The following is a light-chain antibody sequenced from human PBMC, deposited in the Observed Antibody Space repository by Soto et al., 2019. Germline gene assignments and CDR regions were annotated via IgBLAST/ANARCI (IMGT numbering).Light chain of an antibody. CDR2: DAS. CDR3: QQYGSIPWT. CDR1: ESVVSSY. V-gene: IGKV3-20*01. Sequence: EIVLTQSPGTLSLSPGERATLSCRATESVVSSYLAWYQLKPGQAPRLLIYDASSRATGIPDRFSGSGSGTDFTLTISRLEHEDFEVYYCQQYGSIPWTLGQGTKVDIK. J-gene: IGKJ1*01.